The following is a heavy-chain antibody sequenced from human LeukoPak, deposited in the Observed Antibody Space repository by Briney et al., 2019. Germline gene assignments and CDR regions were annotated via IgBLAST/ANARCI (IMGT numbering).Heavy chain of an antibody. CDR3: ARVGSRSWFGP. V-gene: IGHV7-4-1*02. CDR2: INTNTGNP. Sequence: ASVKVSCKASGYTFTSYAMNGVRQAPAQGLEWMGWINTNTGNPTYAQGFTGRFVFSLDTSVSTAYLQISSLKAEDTDVYYCARVGSRSWFGPWGQGTLVTVSS. J-gene: IGHJ5*02. CDR1: GYTFTSYA.